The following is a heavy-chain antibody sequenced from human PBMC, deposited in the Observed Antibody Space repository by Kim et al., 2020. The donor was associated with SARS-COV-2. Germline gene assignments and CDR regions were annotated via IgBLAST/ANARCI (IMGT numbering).Heavy chain of an antibody. V-gene: IGHV4-39*01. J-gene: IGHJ4*01. D-gene: IGHD2-2*01. CDR2: MYYSGST. CDR3: ASYLGYCSSTRCYYFDY. Sequence: SETLSLTCTVSGGSISNSVYYWGWIRQPPGKGLEWIGSMYYSGSTYYNPSLKGRVTISVDTSKNQFSLKLSSVTAADTAIYYCASYLGYCSSTRCYYFDYWGQGTLVTFSS. CDR1: GGSISNSVYY.